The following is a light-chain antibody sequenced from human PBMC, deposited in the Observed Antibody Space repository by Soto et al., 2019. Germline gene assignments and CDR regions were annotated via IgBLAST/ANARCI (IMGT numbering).Light chain of an antibody. CDR3: QQYNSYPYT. CDR2: KAS. J-gene: IGKJ2*01. V-gene: IGKV1-5*03. CDR1: QSISSW. Sequence: DIQMTQSPSTLSASVGDRVTITCRASQSISSWLAWYQQKPGKAPNLLIYKASNLQSGVPSRFSGSGSGTEFTLTISGLQPDDFATYYCQQYNSYPYTFGQGTKLEI.